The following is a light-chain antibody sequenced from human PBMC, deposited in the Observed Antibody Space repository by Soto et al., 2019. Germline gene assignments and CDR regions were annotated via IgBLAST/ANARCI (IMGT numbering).Light chain of an antibody. Sequence: EIVLTQSPATLSLSPGERATISCRASQSVSSYLAWYQQKPGQAPRLLIYDASNRATGIPARFSGSGSGTDFTVTISSLEPEDFAVYYCQQRSNWPPGTFGPGTIVDIK. CDR3: QQRSNWPPGT. J-gene: IGKJ3*01. CDR2: DAS. CDR1: QSVSSY. V-gene: IGKV3-11*01.